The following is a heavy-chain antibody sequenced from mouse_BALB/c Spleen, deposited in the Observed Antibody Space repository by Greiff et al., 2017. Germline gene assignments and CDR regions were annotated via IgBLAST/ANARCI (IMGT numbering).Heavy chain of an antibody. Sequence: QVQLQQPGPQRVRPGASVKISCKPLGYQFTSYWWHGGKQRPGQGLEWMGRIDPSDSETRLNQKFKDKATLTVDKSSSTAYMQLSSPTSEDSAVYYCARSYDGYYVGFAYWGQGTLVTVSA. V-gene: IGHV1-52*01. CDR2: IDPSDSET. D-gene: IGHD2-3*01. CDR3: ARSYDGYYVGFAY. J-gene: IGHJ3*01. CDR1: GYQFTSYW.